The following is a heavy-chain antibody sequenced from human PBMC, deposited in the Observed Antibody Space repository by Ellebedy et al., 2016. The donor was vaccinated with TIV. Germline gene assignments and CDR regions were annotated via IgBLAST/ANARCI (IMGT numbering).Heavy chain of an antibody. D-gene: IGHD6-13*01. CDR3: ARTGGASSWYVF. J-gene: IGHJ2*01. V-gene: IGHV3-7*01. CDR1: GFTFSSYW. Sequence: GESLKISCAASGFTFSSYWMSWVRQAPGKGLEWVANIKQDGSEKYYVDSVKGRFTMSRDNAKDSLYLQMNSLRVEDTAVYYCARTGGASSWYVFWGRGTLVTVS. CDR2: IKQDGSEK.